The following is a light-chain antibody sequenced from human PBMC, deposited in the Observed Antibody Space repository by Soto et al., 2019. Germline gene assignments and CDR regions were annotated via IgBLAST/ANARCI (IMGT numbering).Light chain of an antibody. CDR3: QQYGRTSWT. Sequence: DIVLTQSPGTLSLSPGEGATLSCRASQSVSTNFFAWYQQKPGQAPRPLIYGASTRATCIPDRFSGSGSGTDFTLTISRLEPEDVAVYYCQQYGRTSWTFGPGTQVEMK. CDR1: QSVSTNF. V-gene: IGKV3-20*01. J-gene: IGKJ1*01. CDR2: GAS.